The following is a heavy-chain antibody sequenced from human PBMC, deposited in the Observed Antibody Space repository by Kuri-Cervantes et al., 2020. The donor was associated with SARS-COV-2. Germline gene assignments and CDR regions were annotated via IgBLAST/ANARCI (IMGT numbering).Heavy chain of an antibody. D-gene: IGHD3-16*01. Sequence: GESLKISCAASGFTFSSYGMHWVRRAPGKGLEWVAVIWYDGSNKYYADSVKGRFTISRDNSKNTLYLQMNSLRAEDTAVYYYAREGLGWFDPWGQGTLVTVSS. CDR2: IWYDGSNK. CDR3: AREGLGWFDP. J-gene: IGHJ5*02. V-gene: IGHV3-33*01. CDR1: GFTFSSYG.